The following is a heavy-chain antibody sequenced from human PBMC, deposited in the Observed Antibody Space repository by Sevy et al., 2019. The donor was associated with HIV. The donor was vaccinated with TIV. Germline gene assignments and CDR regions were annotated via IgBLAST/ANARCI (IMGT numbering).Heavy chain of an antibody. Sequence: GGSLRLSCAASGFTFSTYAMHWVRQAPGKGLEWVAFIRYDGSNKYYADSVKGRFTISRDNSKNTLYLQMNSLRAEGTAVYYCAKDPVLVVDYYAMDVWGQGTTVTVSS. CDR2: IRYDGSNK. CDR3: AKDPVLVVDYYAMDV. D-gene: IGHD2-8*02. V-gene: IGHV3-30*02. J-gene: IGHJ6*02. CDR1: GFTFSTYA.